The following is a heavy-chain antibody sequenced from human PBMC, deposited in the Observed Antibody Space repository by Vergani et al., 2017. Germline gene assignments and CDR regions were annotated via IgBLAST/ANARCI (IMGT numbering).Heavy chain of an antibody. CDR1: GFTFSSYA. Sequence: QVQLVESGGGVVQPGRSLRLYCAASGFTFSSYAMHWVRQAPGKGLEWVAVISYDGSNKYYADSVKGRFTIARDNSKNTLYLQMNSLRAEDTAVYYCNTALGYWGQGTLVTVSS. D-gene: IGHD5-18*01. CDR2: ISYDGSNK. J-gene: IGHJ4*02. V-gene: IGHV3-30-3*01. CDR3: NTALGY.